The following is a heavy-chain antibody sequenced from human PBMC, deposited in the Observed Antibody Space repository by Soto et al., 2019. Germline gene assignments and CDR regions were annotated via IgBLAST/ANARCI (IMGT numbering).Heavy chain of an antibody. CDR3: ARTTFYDIFTAYYSLFDY. CDR1: GGSISSGGYY. CDR2: ISDSGST. Sequence: QVQLQESGPGLVKPSQTLTLTCTVSGGSISSGGYYWSWIRQHPGKGLEWIGYISDSGSTYYNPSLKSPVTISVDTSKNHFSLKLSAVTAADTAVYYCARTTFYDIFTAYYSLFDYWGQGTLVTVSS. J-gene: IGHJ4*02. V-gene: IGHV4-31*01. D-gene: IGHD3-9*01.